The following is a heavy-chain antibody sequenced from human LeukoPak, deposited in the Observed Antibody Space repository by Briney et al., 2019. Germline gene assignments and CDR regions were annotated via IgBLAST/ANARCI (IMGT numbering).Heavy chain of an antibody. CDR1: GFTFSSYA. D-gene: IGHD4-23*01. CDR2: ISGSGGST. CDR3: ARGGYGGNS. V-gene: IGHV3-23*01. Sequence: PGGSLSLSCAASGFTFSSYAMHWVRQAPGKGVEWVSAISGSGGSTYYAGSVKGRFTISRDHSKNTLYLQMHSLRAEDTAVYYCARGGYGGNSWGQGTLVTVSS. J-gene: IGHJ4*02.